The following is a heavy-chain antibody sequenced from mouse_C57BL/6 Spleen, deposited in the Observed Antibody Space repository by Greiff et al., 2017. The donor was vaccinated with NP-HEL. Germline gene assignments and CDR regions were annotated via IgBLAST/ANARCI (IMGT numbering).Heavy chain of an antibody. CDR3: ARTGNYAGSFFAY. V-gene: IGHV1-47*01. CDR1: GYTFTTYP. J-gene: IGHJ3*01. Sequence: QVQLKESGAELVKPGASVKMSCKASGYTFTTYPIEWMKQNHGKSLEWIGNFHPYNDDTKYNEKFKGKATLTVEKSSSTVYLELSRLTSDDAAVYYCARTGNYAGSFFAYWGQGTLVTVSA. D-gene: IGHD1-1*01. CDR2: FHPYNDDT.